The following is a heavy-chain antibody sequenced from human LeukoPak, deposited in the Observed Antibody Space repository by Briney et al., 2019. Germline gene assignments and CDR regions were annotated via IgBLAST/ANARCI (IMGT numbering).Heavy chain of an antibody. CDR1: GFIFSGHA. CDR2: ISGDGTRT. Sequence: PGGSLRLSGAASGFIFSGHAMHWVRQGSGKGPEWVSLISGDGTRTRYADSVKGRFIVSRDNNKGSLYLQMNSLRTEDTALYYCAKADCGGDCHVLQNWGQSTQVTVSS. J-gene: IGHJ1*01. CDR3: AKADCGGDCHVLQN. D-gene: IGHD2-21*02. V-gene: IGHV3-43*02.